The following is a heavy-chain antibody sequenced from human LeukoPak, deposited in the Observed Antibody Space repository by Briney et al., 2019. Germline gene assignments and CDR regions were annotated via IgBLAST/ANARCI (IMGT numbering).Heavy chain of an antibody. D-gene: IGHD6-19*01. J-gene: IGHJ4*02. Sequence: SETLSLTCTVSGGSISSYYWSWIRQSPGKGLEWIGNIYDSGSTNYNPSLESRVTISLDTSKNQFSLKLSSVTAADTAVYYCANTKQWLAFDYWGQGTLVTVSS. CDR1: GGSISSYY. V-gene: IGHV4-59*01. CDR2: IYDSGST. CDR3: ANTKQWLAFDY.